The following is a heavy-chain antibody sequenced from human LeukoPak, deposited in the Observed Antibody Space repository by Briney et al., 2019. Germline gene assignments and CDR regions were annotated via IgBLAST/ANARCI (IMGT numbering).Heavy chain of an antibody. V-gene: IGHV1-18*01. CDR1: GYTFTSYG. CDR3: ARDPSSGQPLSYYYYYYGMDV. Sequence: ASVKVSCKASGYTFTSYGISWVRQAPGQGLEWMGWISAYNGNTNYAQKLQGRVTMTTDTSTSTAYMELRSLRSDDTAVYYCARDPSSGQPLSYYYYYYGMDVWGQGTTVTVSS. D-gene: IGHD2-2*01. J-gene: IGHJ6*02. CDR2: ISAYNGNT.